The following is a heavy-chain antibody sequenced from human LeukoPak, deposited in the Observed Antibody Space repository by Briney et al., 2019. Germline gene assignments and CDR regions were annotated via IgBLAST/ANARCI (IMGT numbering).Heavy chain of an antibody. CDR2: IYYSGST. V-gene: IGHV4-39*07. CDR1: GGSISSSNYY. CDR3: AREESARKGRDAFDI. J-gene: IGHJ3*02. Sequence: SETLSLTCTVSGGSISSSNYYWGWIRQPPGKGLEWIGSIYYSGSTYYNPSLKSRVTISVDTSKNKFSLKLSSVTAADTAVYYCAREESARKGRDAFDIWGQGTMVTVSS. D-gene: IGHD2/OR15-2a*01.